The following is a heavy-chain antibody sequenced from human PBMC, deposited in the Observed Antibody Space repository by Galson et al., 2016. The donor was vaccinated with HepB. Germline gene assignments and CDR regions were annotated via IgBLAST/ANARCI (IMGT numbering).Heavy chain of an antibody. D-gene: IGHD2-2*01. CDR1: GFTFSSYS. Sequence: SLRLSCAASGFTFSSYSMNWVRQAPGKGLEWVSYISSSSTTIYYADSVKGRFTISRDNAQNSLYLQMNSLRAEDTAVYYCTRGPPRSTPDLWFDPWGQGTLVTVSS. CDR3: TRGPPRSTPDLWFDP. V-gene: IGHV3-48*04. J-gene: IGHJ5*02. CDR2: ISSSSTTI.